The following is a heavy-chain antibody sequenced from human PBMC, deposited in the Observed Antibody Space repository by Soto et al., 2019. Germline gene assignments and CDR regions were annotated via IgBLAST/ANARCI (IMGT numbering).Heavy chain of an antibody. J-gene: IGHJ6*02. Sequence: QVQLVQSGAEVKKPGSSVKVSCQASGGTFSSYAISWVRQAPGQGLEWMGGIIPIFGTATYAQKFQGRVTITAEESTSTAYMELSSLRSEDTAVYYCARATGCSSTSCYSGYYGMDVWGQGTTVTVSS. D-gene: IGHD2-2*01. CDR1: GGTFSSYA. CDR2: IIPIFGTA. V-gene: IGHV1-69*01. CDR3: ARATGCSSTSCYSGYYGMDV.